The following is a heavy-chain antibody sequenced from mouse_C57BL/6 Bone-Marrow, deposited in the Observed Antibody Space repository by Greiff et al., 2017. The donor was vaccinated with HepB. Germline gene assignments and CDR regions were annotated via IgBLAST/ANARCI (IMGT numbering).Heavy chain of an antibody. CDR2: IDPSDSET. Sequence: QVHVKQPGAELVRPGSSVKLSCKASGYTFTSYWMHWVKQRPIQGLEWIGNIDPSDSETHYNQKFKDKATLTVDKSSSTAYMQLSSLTSEDSAVYDCAREEYYGSSPAWFAYWGRGTLVTVSA. D-gene: IGHD1-1*01. CDR1: GYTFTSYW. J-gene: IGHJ3*01. V-gene: IGHV1-52*01. CDR3: AREEYYGSSPAWFAY.